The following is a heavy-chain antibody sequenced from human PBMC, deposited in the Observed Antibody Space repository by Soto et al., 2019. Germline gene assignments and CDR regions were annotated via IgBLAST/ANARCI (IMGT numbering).Heavy chain of an antibody. J-gene: IGHJ6*02. D-gene: IGHD3-9*01. Sequence: SETLSLTCAVYGASFSGYYWSWIRQPPGKGLEWIGEINHSGSTNYNPSLKSRVTISVDTSKNQFSLKLSSVTAADTAVYYCARGRHILTGYYRDLNYGMDVWGQGTTVT. V-gene: IGHV4-34*01. CDR2: INHSGST. CDR3: ARGRHILTGYYRDLNYGMDV. CDR1: GASFSGYY.